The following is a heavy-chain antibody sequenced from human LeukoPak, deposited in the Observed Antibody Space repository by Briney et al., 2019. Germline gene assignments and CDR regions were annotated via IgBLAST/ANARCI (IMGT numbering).Heavy chain of an antibody. V-gene: IGHV3-48*03. CDR1: GFIFSTYE. Sequence: PGGSLRLSCAASGFIFSTYETNWVRQAPGKGLQWVSYISSGDPTIYYADSVKGRFPISRDNAKNSLYLQMSRLRAEDTAVYYCARGSTDWHNALDVWGQGTTVTVSS. CDR3: ARGSTDWHNALDV. D-gene: IGHD3/OR15-3a*01. CDR2: ISSGDPTI. J-gene: IGHJ6*02.